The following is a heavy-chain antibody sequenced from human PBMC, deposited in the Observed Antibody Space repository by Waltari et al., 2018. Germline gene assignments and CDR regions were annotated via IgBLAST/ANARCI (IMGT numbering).Heavy chain of an antibody. D-gene: IGHD3-9*01. Sequence: EERLVQSGGGLVQPGGSLRLSCEASGFSLTNYTMNWGRQAPGKGLEWVAYISETSRTTFYADSVRGRFIISRNNAKNSLSLQMVSLRGEDTAVYYCAVARGNYDVLTGFPVDSWGQGTLVTVSS. CDR1: GFSLTNYT. CDR3: AVARGNYDVLTGFPVDS. V-gene: IGHV3-48*01. J-gene: IGHJ5*01. CDR2: ISETSRTT.